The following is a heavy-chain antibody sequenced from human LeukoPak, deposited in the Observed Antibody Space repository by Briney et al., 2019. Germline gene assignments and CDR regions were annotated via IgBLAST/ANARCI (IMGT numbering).Heavy chain of an antibody. Sequence: PGGSLRLSCAASGFTFSSYGMHWVRQAPGKGLEWVAVIWYDGSNKYYADSVKGRFTISRDNSKNTLYLQMNSLRAEDTAVYYCARAGEIQLWLFDYWGQGTLVTVSS. CDR2: IWYDGSNK. V-gene: IGHV3-33*01. CDR1: GFTFSSYG. J-gene: IGHJ4*02. CDR3: ARAGEIQLWLFDY. D-gene: IGHD5-18*01.